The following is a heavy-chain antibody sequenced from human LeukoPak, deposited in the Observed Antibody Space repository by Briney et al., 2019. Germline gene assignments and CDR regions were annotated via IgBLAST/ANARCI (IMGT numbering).Heavy chain of an antibody. J-gene: IGHJ5*02. Sequence: PAETLSLTCTVSGGSISSSSYYWGWLRQPPVMGREWVGNIYYSGSTYDNPSLKRRVTISVDTSKNQLSLKLSSVTAADTAVYYCARHGKKPLVVVAGPPFKGWFDPWGQGTLVTVSS. CDR2: IYYSGST. CDR3: ARHGKKPLVVVAGPPFKGWFDP. CDR1: GGSISSSSYY. D-gene: IGHD2-15*01. V-gene: IGHV4-39*01.